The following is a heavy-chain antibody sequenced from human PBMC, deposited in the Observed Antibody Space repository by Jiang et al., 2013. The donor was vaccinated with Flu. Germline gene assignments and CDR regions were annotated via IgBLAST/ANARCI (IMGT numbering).Heavy chain of an antibody. CDR3: ARGGEELSLLVYGMDV. Sequence: VQLVESGGGLIQPGGSLSLSCAASGFTFSSYDMHWVRQVTGKGLEWVAGIGFEGDTYYPESVKGRFTIYRDNAENSLYLQMNSLRAGDTAVYYCARGGEELSLLVYGMDVWGQGTSVTVSS. CDR1: GFTFSSYD. D-gene: IGHD3-16*02. CDR2: IGFEGDT. V-gene: IGHV3-13*01. J-gene: IGHJ6*02.